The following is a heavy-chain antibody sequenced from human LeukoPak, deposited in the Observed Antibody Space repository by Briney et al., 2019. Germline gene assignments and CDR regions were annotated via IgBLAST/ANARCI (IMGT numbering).Heavy chain of an antibody. V-gene: IGHV1-18*01. Sequence: GASVKVSCKASGYTFTSYGISWVRQAPGQGLEWMGWISAYNGNTNYAQKLHGRVTMTTDTSTSTAYMELRSLRSDDTAVYYCARDRTYYDYVWGSSYWYFDLWGRGTLVTVSS. CDR2: ISAYNGNT. J-gene: IGHJ2*01. CDR1: GYTFTSYG. D-gene: IGHD3-16*01. CDR3: ARDRTYYDYVWGSSYWYFDL.